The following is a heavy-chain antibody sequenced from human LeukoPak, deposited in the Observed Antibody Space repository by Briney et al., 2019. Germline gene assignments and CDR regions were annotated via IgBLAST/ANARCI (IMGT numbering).Heavy chain of an antibody. V-gene: IGHV3-11*01. CDR2: ISISGNDK. J-gene: IGHJ4*02. D-gene: IGHD6-19*01. CDR3: ARSMITVASTAWAY. CDR1: GFTFSDYY. Sequence: GGSLRLSCAASGFTFSDYYMTWVRQAPGKGLEWISYISISGNDKYYADSVKGRFTISRDNAKDSLYLQMNSLRAEDTAVYYCARSMITVASTAWAYWGQGTLVTVSS.